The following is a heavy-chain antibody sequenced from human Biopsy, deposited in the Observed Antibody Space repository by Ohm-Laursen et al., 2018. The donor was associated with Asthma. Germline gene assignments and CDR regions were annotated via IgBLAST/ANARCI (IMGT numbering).Heavy chain of an antibody. V-gene: IGHV3-30*04. CDR1: GFTFANYT. CDR3: ARGGLHYYEYYGMDV. J-gene: IGHJ6*02. Sequence: SLRLSCAASGFTFANYTMHWVRQAPGKGLEWVTIISYDGRNTYYADSVEGRFTISRDNSKNTLFLQMSGLKPEDTAVYYCARGGLHYYEYYGMDVWGQGTTVTVSS. D-gene: IGHD2-21*02. CDR2: ISYDGRNT.